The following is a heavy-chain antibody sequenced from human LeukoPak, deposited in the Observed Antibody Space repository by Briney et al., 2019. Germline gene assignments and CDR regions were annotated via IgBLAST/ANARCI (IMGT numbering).Heavy chain of an antibody. Sequence: PGGSLRLSCAASGFTFSSYAMPWVRQAPGKGLEWVAVISYDGSNKYYADSVKGRFTISRDNSKNTLYLQMNSLRAEDTAVYYCARGVGGIVTGTLMDVWGQGTTVTVSS. J-gene: IGHJ6*02. D-gene: IGHD4-23*01. CDR1: GFTFSSYA. CDR2: ISYDGSNK. CDR3: ARGVGGIVTGTLMDV. V-gene: IGHV3-30-3*01.